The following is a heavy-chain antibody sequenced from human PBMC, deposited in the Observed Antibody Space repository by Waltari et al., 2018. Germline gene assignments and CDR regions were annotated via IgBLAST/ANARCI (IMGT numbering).Heavy chain of an antibody. CDR1: GFSLSTSGVG. CDR3: AQSTSITMVQGVIITFDY. V-gene: IGHV2-5*01. Sequence: QITLKESGPTLVKPTQTLTLTCTFSGFSLSTSGVGVGWIRQPPGKALEWLALIYWNDDKRSSPSLKSRLTITKDTSKNQVVLTMTNMDPVDTATYYCAQSTSITMVQGVIITFDYWGQGTLVTVSS. D-gene: IGHD3-10*01. CDR2: IYWNDDK. J-gene: IGHJ4*02.